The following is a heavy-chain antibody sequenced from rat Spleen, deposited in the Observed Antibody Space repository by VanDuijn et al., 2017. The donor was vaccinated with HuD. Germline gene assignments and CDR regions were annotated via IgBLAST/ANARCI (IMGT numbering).Heavy chain of an antibody. Sequence: EVQLVESDGGLVRPGRSLKLSCAASGFTFSNYGMAWVRQAPTKGLEWVATISYDAFITYYRDSVKGRFSISRDNAKSTLYLQMDSLRSEDTATYYCSKWGDSGYFDYWGQGVMVTVSS. CDR1: GFTFSNYG. CDR3: SKWGDSGYFDY. CDR2: ISYDAFIT. V-gene: IGHV5-29*01. J-gene: IGHJ2*01. D-gene: IGHD4-3*01.